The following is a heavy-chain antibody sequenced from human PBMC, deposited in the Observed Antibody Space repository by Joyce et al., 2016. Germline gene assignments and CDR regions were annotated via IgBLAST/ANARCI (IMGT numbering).Heavy chain of an antibody. J-gene: IGHJ4*02. CDR1: GFTFSDYA. Sequence: EVQLLESGGTLVQPGGSLRLSCAVSGFTFSDYAMNWVRQAPGKGREWISFISSSGGSTYYADSVKGRFTISRDSSKNTLYLEMNSLRADDAAVYYCAKGGGRNFWSGYCDYWGRGTLVTVSS. V-gene: IGHV3-23*01. CDR3: AKGGGRNFWSGYCDY. CDR2: ISSSGGST. D-gene: IGHD3-3*01.